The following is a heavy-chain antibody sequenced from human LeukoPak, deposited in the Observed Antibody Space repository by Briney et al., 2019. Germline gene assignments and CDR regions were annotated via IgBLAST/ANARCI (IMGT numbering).Heavy chain of an antibody. D-gene: IGHD4-17*01. CDR3: ARDGGSYGDAAN. V-gene: IGHV1-46*01. CDR2: INPSGGST. J-gene: IGHJ4*02. CDR1: GYTFTSYY. Sequence: ASVKVSCKASGYTFTSYYMHWVRQAPGQGLEWMGIINPSGGSTSYAQKFQGRVTMTRDMSTSTVYMELSSLRSEDTAVYYRARDGGSYGDAANWGQGTLVTVSS.